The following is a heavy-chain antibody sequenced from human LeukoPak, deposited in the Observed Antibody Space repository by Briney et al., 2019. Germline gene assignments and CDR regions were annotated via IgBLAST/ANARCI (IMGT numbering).Heavy chain of an antibody. V-gene: IGHV3-74*01. CDR3: ARGLTIFGVVNDAFDI. J-gene: IGHJ3*02. CDR2: INSDGSST. D-gene: IGHD3-3*01. CDR1: GFTFSSYW. Sequence: GGSLRLSCAASGFTFSSYWMHWVRQAPGKGLVWVSLINSDGSSTIYAGSAKGRFTISRDNVKNTLYLQMNSLRAEDTAVYYCARGLTIFGVVNDAFDIWGQGTMVTVSS.